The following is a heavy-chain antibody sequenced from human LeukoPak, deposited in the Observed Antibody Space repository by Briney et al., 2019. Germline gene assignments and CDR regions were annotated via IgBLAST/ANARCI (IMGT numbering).Heavy chain of an antibody. D-gene: IGHD3-22*01. CDR2: IYPGDSDT. CDR1: GYSFTSYW. CDR3: ARTSSNYDSSGYYRAIDY. Sequence: GEFLKISCKGSGYSFTSYWIGWVRQMPGKGLEWMGIIYPGDSDTRYSPSFQGQATISADKSISTAYLQWSSLKASDTAMYYCARTSSNYDSSGYYRAIDYWGQGTLVTVSS. J-gene: IGHJ4*02. V-gene: IGHV5-51*01.